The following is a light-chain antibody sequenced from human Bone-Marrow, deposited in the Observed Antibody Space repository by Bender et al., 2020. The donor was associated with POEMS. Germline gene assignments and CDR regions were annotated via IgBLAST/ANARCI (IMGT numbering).Light chain of an antibody. Sequence: QSALTQPPSASGSPGQSVTISCTGTSSDVGDYNFVSWYQQHPGKAPRLIISDVKSRPSGVSDRFSGSKSGNTASLTISGLQAEDEADYYCCSYTTSSTLDVFGTGTKVTVL. CDR2: DVK. J-gene: IGLJ1*01. CDR1: SSDVGDYNF. V-gene: IGLV2-14*03. CDR3: CSYTTSSTLDV.